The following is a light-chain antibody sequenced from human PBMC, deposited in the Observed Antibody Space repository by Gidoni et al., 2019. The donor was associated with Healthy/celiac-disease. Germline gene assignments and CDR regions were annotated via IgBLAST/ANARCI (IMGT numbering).Light chain of an antibody. CDR3: CSYAGSYEV. CDR2: DVS. Sequence: QSALTQPRSVSGSPGQSVTISCTGTSSDVGGYNYVSWYQQHPGKAPKLMIYDVSKRPSGVPDRFSGSKSGNTASLTISGLQAEDGADYSCCSYAGSYEVFGGGTKLPVL. V-gene: IGLV2-11*01. J-gene: IGLJ2*01. CDR1: SSDVGGYNY.